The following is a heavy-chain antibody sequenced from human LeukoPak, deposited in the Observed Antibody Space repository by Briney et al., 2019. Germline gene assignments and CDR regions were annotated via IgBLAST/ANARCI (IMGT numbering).Heavy chain of an antibody. V-gene: IGHV3-23*01. CDR2: ITASGTYT. CDR1: GFTFNNYD. Sequence: GGSLRLSCAASGFTFNNYDMTWVRHAPGKGLEWVSGITASGTYTYYADSVKGRFTISRDISKNTLYLQMNSLRAEDTAVYYCAKDKTHFLLDYWGQGTLVTVSS. J-gene: IGHJ4*02. D-gene: IGHD3-3*02. CDR3: AKDKTHFLLDY.